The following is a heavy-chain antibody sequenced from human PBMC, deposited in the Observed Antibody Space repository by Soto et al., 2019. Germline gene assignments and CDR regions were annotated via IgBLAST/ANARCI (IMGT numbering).Heavy chain of an antibody. V-gene: IGHV3-33*01. CDR1: GFTFSSYG. Sequence: QVQLVASGGGVVQPGRSLRLSCAASGFTFSSYGMHWVRQDPGKGLECVAVIWYDGSNKYYADSVTGRFTISRDNYKNALYLQMNSLRAEDNAVYYCARDKNYYDFWSGYYLTYGMDVWGQGTTVPVS. CDR3: ARDKNYYDFWSGYYLTYGMDV. J-gene: IGHJ6*02. CDR2: IWYDGSNK. D-gene: IGHD3-3*01.